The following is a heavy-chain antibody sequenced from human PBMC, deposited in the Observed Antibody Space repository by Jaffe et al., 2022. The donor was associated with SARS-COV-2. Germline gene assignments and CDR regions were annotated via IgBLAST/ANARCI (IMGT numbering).Heavy chain of an antibody. CDR3: ARFLAPKKYYYYYYMDV. CDR2: MNPNSGNT. Sequence: QVQLVQSGAEVKKPGASVKVSCKASGYTFTSYDINWVRQATGQGLEWMGWMNPNSGNTGYAQKFQGRVTMTRNTSISTAYMELSSLRSEDTAVYYCARFLAPKKYYYYYYMDVWGKGTTVTVSS. J-gene: IGHJ6*03. V-gene: IGHV1-8*01. CDR1: GYTFTSYD.